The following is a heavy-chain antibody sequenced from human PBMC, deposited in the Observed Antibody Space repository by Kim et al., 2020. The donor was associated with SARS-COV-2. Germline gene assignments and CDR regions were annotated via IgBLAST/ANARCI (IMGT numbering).Heavy chain of an antibody. CDR3: ARDGRFLEWSYIDY. J-gene: IGHJ4*02. CDR1: GFTFSSYG. CDR2: IWYDGSNK. D-gene: IGHD3-3*01. V-gene: IGHV3-33*01. Sequence: GGSLRLSCAASGFTFSSYGMHWVRQAPGKGLEWVAVIWYDGSNKYYADSVKGRFTISRDNSKNTLYLQMNSLRAEDTAAYYCARDGRFLEWSYIDYWGQG.